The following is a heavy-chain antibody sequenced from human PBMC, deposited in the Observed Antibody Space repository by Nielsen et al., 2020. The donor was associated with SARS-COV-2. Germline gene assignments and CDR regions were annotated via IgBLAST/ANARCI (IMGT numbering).Heavy chain of an antibody. CDR3: ARVQQLVPGSYYYYGMDV. J-gene: IGHJ6*02. CDR1: GFIFSNYW. Sequence: GESLKISCAASGFIFSNYWMHWVRQAPGKGLEWVSRINDDGSRTNYADSVKGRFTISRDNAKNTLYLQMNSLRAEDTALYHCARVQQLVPGSYYYYGMDVWGQGTTVTVSS. V-gene: IGHV3-74*01. D-gene: IGHD6-6*01. CDR2: INDDGSRT.